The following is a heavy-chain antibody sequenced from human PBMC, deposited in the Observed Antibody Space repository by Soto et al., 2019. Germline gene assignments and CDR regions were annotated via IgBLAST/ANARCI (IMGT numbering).Heavy chain of an antibody. Sequence: SETLSLTCTVSGGSISSGGYSWTWIRQSPGKRLEWIGYTYQSGSAYYNPSLKSRVTISVDRSKNQFSLNLTSVTAADPAVYYCARDYYGMNVWGQGTTVTVSS. CDR3: ARDYYGMNV. J-gene: IGHJ6*02. CDR2: TYQSGSA. CDR1: GGSISSGGYS. V-gene: IGHV4-30-2*06.